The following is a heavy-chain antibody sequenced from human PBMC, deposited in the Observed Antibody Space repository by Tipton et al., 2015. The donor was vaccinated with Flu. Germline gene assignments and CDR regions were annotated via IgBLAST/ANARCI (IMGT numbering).Heavy chain of an antibody. CDR1: GGSVSSYY. D-gene: IGHD1-14*01. J-gene: IGHJ4*02. V-gene: IGHV4-59*08. Sequence: TLSLTCTVSGGSVSSYYWSWIRQPPGKGLEWIGYIDYSGSTNYNPSLKTRVTISVDVSKNHFSLKLSSLTAADTAVYYCARYNSHFDYWGQGTLVTVSS. CDR3: ARYNSHFDY. CDR2: IDYSGST.